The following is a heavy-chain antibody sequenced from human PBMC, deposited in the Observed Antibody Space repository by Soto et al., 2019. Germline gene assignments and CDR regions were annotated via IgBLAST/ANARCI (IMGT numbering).Heavy chain of an antibody. V-gene: IGHV1-3*01. D-gene: IGHD4-17*01. CDR2: INAGNGNT. J-gene: IGHJ4*02. CDR3: ASESYGGEFDY. Sequence: ASXKVSWKAFGYTFTSYSMHWVRQAPGQRLECMGWINAGNGNTKYSQKFQGRVTITRDTSASTAYMELSSLRSEDTAVYYCASESYGGEFDYWGQGTLVTVSS. CDR1: GYTFTSYS.